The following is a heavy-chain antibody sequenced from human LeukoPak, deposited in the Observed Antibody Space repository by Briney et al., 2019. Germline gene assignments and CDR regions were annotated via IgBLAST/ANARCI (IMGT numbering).Heavy chain of an antibody. V-gene: IGHV1-46*01. Sequence: ASVKVSCKASGYTFTRSFIHWVRQAPGQGLEWMGIINPSGGTTTYAQKYQGRVTMTRDMSTSTVYMELSGLRSEDTAVYYCARAWGIVEAFDIWGQGTMVTVSS. D-gene: IGHD1-26*01. CDR3: ARAWGIVEAFDI. J-gene: IGHJ3*02. CDR2: INPSGGTT. CDR1: GYTFTRSF.